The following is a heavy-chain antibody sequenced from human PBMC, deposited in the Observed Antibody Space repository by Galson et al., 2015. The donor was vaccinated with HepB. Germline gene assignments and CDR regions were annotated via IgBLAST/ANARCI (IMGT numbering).Heavy chain of an antibody. J-gene: IGHJ3*02. CDR1: GFTVSSNY. D-gene: IGHD4-17*01. V-gene: IGHV3-66*02. CDR3: ARKGNGDYEHAFDI. Sequence: SLRLSCAASGFTVSSNYMSWVRQAPGKGLEWVSVIYSGGSTYYADSVKGRFTISRDNSKNTLYLQMNSLRAEDTAVYYCARKGNGDYEHAFDIWGQGTMVTVSS. CDR2: IYSGGST.